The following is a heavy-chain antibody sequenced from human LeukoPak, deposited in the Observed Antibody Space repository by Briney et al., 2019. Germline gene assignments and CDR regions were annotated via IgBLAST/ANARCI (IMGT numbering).Heavy chain of an antibody. CDR1: GFTFSSYG. D-gene: IGHD3-22*01. V-gene: IGHV3-30*18. CDR2: ISYDGSNK. Sequence: GRSLRLSCAASGFTFSSYGMHWVRQAPGKGLEWVAVISYDGSNKYYADSVKGRFTISRDNSKNTLYLQMNSLRAEDTAVYYCAKERLTMITILDYWGQGTLVTVSS. J-gene: IGHJ4*02. CDR3: AKERLTMITILDY.